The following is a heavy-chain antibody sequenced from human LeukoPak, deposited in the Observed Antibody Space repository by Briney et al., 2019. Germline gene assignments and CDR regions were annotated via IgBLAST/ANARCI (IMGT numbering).Heavy chain of an antibody. D-gene: IGHD3-22*01. CDR1: GYTFTNYG. V-gene: IGHV1-18*01. J-gene: IGHJ4*02. Sequence: ASEKVSCKTSGYTFTNYGVNWVRQAPGQGLEWMGWISAHNGIANYAQNLQGRVTMTTDTSMSTAYMELRSLRSGDTAVYYCARAPIYDTSVYYPDRNFDYWGQGTLVTVSS. CDR3: ARAPIYDTSVYYPDRNFDY. CDR2: ISAHNGIA.